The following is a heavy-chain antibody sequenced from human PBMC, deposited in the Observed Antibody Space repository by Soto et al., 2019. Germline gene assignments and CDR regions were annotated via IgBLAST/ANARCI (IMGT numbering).Heavy chain of an antibody. CDR2: IIPIFGKV. J-gene: IGHJ6*02. CDR3: ARVGSAAAGRGLGYYNYPMDV. V-gene: IGHV1-69*01. D-gene: IGHD6-13*01. Sequence: QVQLVQSGAEVKKPGSSVKVSCKASGGTFSSYALSWVRQAPGQGLEWMGGIIPIFGKVNFAQKFQGRVTITADESTSTAFMELSSLRSEDTAVYYCARVGSAAAGRGLGYYNYPMDVWGQGTTVTVSS. CDR1: GGTFSSYA.